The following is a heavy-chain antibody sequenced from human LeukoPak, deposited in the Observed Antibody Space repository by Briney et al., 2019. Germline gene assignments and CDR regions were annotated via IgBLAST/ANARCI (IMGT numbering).Heavy chain of an antibody. Sequence: PGGSLRLSCAASGFTFSSYGMHWVRQAPGKGLEWVAVISYDGSNKYYADSVKGRFTISRDNSKNTLYLQMNSLRAEDTAVYYCAKEGRRVSSGWYWVSRYYFDYWGQGTLVTVSS. J-gene: IGHJ4*02. V-gene: IGHV3-30*18. CDR3: AKEGRRVSSGWYWVSRYYFDY. CDR1: GFTFSSYG. D-gene: IGHD6-19*01. CDR2: ISYDGSNK.